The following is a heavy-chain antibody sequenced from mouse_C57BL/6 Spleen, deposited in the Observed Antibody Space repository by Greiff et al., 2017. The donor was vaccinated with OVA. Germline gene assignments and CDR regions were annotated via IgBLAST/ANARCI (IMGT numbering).Heavy chain of an antibody. Sequence: VKLQQSGPELVKPGASVKISCKASGYAFSSSWMNWVKQRPGKGLEWIGRIYPGDGDTNYNGEFMGKATLTADKSSSTADLQLSSLSAEDAAVYFCAREGAAHSTEYWGQGTTLTVSA. CDR1: GYAFSSSW. CDR3: AREGAAHSTEY. V-gene: IGHV1-82*01. CDR2: IYPGDGDT. D-gene: IGHD3-2*02. J-gene: IGHJ2*01.